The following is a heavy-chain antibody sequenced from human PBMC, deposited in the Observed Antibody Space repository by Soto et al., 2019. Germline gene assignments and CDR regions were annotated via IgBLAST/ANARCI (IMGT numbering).Heavy chain of an antibody. V-gene: IGHV3-30*18. D-gene: IGHD1-1*01. CDR3: AKDRSQLEFHDAFDI. J-gene: IGHJ3*02. CDR2: ISYDGSNK. CDR1: GFTFSSYS. Sequence: QVQLVESGGGVVQPGRSLRLSCAASGFTFSSYSMHWVRQAPGKGLEWVAVISYDGSNKYYADSVKGRFTISRDNSKNTRYLQMNSLRAEDTAVYYCAKDRSQLEFHDAFDIWGQGTMVTVSS.